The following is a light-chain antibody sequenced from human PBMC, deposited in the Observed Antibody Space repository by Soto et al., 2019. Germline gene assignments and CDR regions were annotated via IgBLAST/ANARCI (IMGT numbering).Light chain of an antibody. CDR1: SSDVGGYNY. V-gene: IGLV2-11*01. Sequence: QSVLTQPRSVSGSPVQAVTISCTGTSSDVGGYNYVSWYQQHPGKAPKLMIYDVSKRPSGVPDRFSGSKSGNTASLTISGLKAADEADYYCCSYAGSYTFVVFGGGTKLTV. J-gene: IGLJ2*01. CDR3: CSYAGSYTFVV. CDR2: DVS.